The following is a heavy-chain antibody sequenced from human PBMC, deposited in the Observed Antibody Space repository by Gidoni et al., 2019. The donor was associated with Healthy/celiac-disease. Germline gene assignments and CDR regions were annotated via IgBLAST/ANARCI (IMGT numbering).Heavy chain of an antibody. J-gene: IGHJ4*02. CDR3: ARDLKAASVTRDY. Sequence: QGQLVQSGAEVKTPGASVKVSCKASGYTFTSYYMHWVRQAPGQGLEWVGIINPSGGSTSYAQKFQGRVTMNSDTSTSTVYMELSSLRSEDTAVYYCARDLKAASVTRDYWGQGTLVTVSS. CDR2: INPSGGST. D-gene: IGHD4-17*01. CDR1: GYTFTSYY. V-gene: IGHV1-46*01.